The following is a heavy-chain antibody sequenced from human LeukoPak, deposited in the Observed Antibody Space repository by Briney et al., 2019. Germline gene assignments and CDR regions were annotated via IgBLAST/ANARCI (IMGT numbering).Heavy chain of an antibody. Sequence: SETLSLTCTVSGDSISTYYWSWIRQPPGKGLGWIGYVYYSGSTNYNPSLKSRVTISVDTSKNQFSLKLSSVTAADTAVYYCARDSLGYCSGGSCYNWFDPWGQGTLVTVSS. CDR3: ARDSLGYCSGGSCYNWFDP. J-gene: IGHJ5*02. CDR2: VYYSGST. V-gene: IGHV4-59*01. D-gene: IGHD2-15*01. CDR1: GDSISTYY.